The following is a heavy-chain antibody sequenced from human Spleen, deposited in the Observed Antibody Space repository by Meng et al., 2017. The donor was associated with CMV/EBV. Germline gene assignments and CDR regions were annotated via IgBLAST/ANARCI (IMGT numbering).Heavy chain of an antibody. CDR3: ARSSGTGDLHY. V-gene: IGHV2-5*01. D-gene: IGHD3-16*01. Sequence: SGPTLVKPTPTLTLTCTFSGFSFSTSGLGVGWIRQPPGKALEWLTFIYWNDSKRYSPSLRSRLTITRDISKDQVVLTMTNMDPVDTGTYYCARSSGTGDLHYWGQGTLVTVSS. CDR2: IYWNDSK. J-gene: IGHJ4*02. CDR1: GFSFSTSGLG.